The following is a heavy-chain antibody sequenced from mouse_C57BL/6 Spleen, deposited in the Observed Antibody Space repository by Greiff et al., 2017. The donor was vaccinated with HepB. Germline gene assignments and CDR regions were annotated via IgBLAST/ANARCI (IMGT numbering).Heavy chain of an antibody. CDR2: ISSGGSYT. D-gene: IGHD1-1*01. V-gene: IGHV5-6*01. CDR1: GFTFSSYG. Sequence: VQLKESGGDLVKPGGSLKLSCAASGFTFSSYGMSWVRQTPDKRLEWVATISSGGSYTYYPDSVKGRFTISRENAKNTLYLQMSSLKSEDTAMYYCARGTTVVATDWYFDVWGTGTTVTVSS. CDR3: ARGTTVVATDWYFDV. J-gene: IGHJ1*03.